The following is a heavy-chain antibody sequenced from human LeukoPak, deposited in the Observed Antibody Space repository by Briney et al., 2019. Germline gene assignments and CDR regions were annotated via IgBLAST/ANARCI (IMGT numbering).Heavy chain of an antibody. J-gene: IGHJ4*02. D-gene: IGHD3-10*01. V-gene: IGHV3-23*01. CDR2: ISGSGGST. CDR3: ARGVRGYGSGSYFNY. CDR1: GFTFSSYA. Sequence: GGSLRLSCAASGFTFSSYAMSWVRQAPGKGLEWVSAISGSGGSTYYADSVKGRFTISRDNSKNTLYLQMNSLRAEDTAVYYCARGVRGYGSGSYFNYWGQGTLVTVSS.